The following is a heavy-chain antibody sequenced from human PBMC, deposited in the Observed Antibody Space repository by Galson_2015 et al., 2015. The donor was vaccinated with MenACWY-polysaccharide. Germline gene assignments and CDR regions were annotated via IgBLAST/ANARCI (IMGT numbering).Heavy chain of an antibody. CDR1: GFTFSSYA. CDR2: VSGSGSST. J-gene: IGHJ4*02. V-gene: IGHV3-23*01. Sequence: SLRLSCAASGFTFSSYAMNWVRQAPGKGLEWVSNVSGSGSSTYYADSVKGRFTISRDNSKNTLYLQMDSLRAEDTAVYYCAKVAVSCPMSFFDYWGQGTLVTVSS. D-gene: IGHD5/OR15-5a*01. CDR3: AKVAVSCPMSFFDY.